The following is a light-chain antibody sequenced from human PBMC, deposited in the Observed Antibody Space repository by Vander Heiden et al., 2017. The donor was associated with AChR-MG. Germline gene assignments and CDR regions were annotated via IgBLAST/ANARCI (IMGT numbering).Light chain of an antibody. V-gene: IGLV2-14*03. Sequence: QSALTQPASVSGSPGQSITISCTGTSSDVGGYNFVSWYQQHPGKAHKLMIYDVSKRPSGVSNRFSGSKSGNTASLTISGLQAEDEADYYCSSYTSISTHVFGTGTKVTVL. CDR2: DVS. J-gene: IGLJ1*01. CDR3: SSYTSISTHV. CDR1: SSDVGGYNF.